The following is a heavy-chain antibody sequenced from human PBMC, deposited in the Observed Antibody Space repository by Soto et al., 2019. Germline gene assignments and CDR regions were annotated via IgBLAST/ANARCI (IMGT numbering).Heavy chain of an antibody. Sequence: SETLSLTCTVSGGSINSGDYHWSWIRQSPGKGLEWIGAIYYSGSTYYNPSLKSRIRISVDTSKNQFSLQLNSVTPEDTAVYYCAREGIVVVPAAMYYYYGMDVWGQGTTVTVSS. D-gene: IGHD2-2*01. CDR3: AREGIVVVPAAMYYYYGMDV. V-gene: IGHV4-30-4*01. CDR1: GGSINSGDYH. CDR2: IYYSGST. J-gene: IGHJ6*02.